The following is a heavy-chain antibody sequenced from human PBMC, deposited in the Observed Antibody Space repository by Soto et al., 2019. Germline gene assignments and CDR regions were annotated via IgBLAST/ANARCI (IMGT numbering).Heavy chain of an antibody. CDR1: GGSISSSSYY. J-gene: IGHJ5*02. D-gene: IGHD3-22*01. V-gene: IGHV4-39*01. Sequence: SETLSLTCTVSGGSISSSSYYWGWIRQPPGKGLEWIGSIYYTGNAYYNPSLKSRVTIFVDTSKNQFSLKLTSVTAADTALYYCARDYFDSSDYTTNWFDPWGQGTLVTVFS. CDR3: ARDYFDSSDYTTNWFDP. CDR2: IYYTGNA.